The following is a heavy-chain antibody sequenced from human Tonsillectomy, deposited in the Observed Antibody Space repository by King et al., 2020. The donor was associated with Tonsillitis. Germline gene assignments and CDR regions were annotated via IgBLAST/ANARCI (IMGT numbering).Heavy chain of an antibody. Sequence: AQLVQSGAEVKKPGSSVKVSCKASGGTFSSYAISWVRQAPGQWLEWMGGIIPIFGTANYAQKFQGRVTITADESTSTAYMELSSLRSEDTAVYYCARDEGCSGGSCYVYFDYWGQGTLVTVSS. J-gene: IGHJ4*02. CDR1: GGTFSSYA. D-gene: IGHD2-15*01. V-gene: IGHV1-69*01. CDR3: ARDEGCSGGSCYVYFDY. CDR2: IIPIFGTA.